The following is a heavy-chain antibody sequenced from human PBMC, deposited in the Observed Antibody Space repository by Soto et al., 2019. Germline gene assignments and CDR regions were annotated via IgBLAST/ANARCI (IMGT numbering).Heavy chain of an antibody. V-gene: IGHV3-23*01. CDR3: AKDGLSGSINMIVVVIQPDY. D-gene: IGHD3-22*01. Sequence: PGGSLRLSCAASGFTFSSYAMSWVRQAPGKGLEWVSAISGSGGSTYYADSVKGRFTISRDNSKNTLYLQMNSLRAEDTAVYYCAKDGLSGSINMIVVVIQPDYWGQGTLVTVSS. CDR1: GFTFSSYA. CDR2: ISGSGGST. J-gene: IGHJ4*02.